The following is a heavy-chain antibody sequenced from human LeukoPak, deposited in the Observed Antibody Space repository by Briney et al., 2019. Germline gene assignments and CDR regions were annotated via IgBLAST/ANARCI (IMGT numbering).Heavy chain of an antibody. Sequence: SETLSLTCTVSGGSISSYYWSWIRQPPGKGLEWIGYIYYSGSTNYNPSLKSRVTISVDTSKNQFSLKLSSVTAADTAVYYCARPPPASCYPVYYLPLCYYYMDVGGKGTTVPVSS. CDR1: GGSISSYY. D-gene: IGHD2-2*01. CDR3: ARPPPASCYPVYYLPLCYYYMDV. J-gene: IGHJ6*03. V-gene: IGHV4-59*01. CDR2: IYYSGST.